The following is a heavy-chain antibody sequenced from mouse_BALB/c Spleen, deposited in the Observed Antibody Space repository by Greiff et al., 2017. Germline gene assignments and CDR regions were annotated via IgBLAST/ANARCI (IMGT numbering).Heavy chain of an antibody. CDR1: GFTFSSYA. CDR2: ISSGGST. D-gene: IGHD2-4*01. CDR3: ARERDIYYDCGGTWFAY. J-gene: IGHJ3*01. V-gene: IGHV5-6-5*01. Sequence: EVLLVESGGGLVKPGGSLKLSCAASGFTFSSYAMSWVRQTPEKRLEWVASISSGGSTYYPDSVKGRFTISRDNARNILYLKMSRLRSGDTAMYYCARERDIYYDCGGTWFAYWGQGTLVTVSA.